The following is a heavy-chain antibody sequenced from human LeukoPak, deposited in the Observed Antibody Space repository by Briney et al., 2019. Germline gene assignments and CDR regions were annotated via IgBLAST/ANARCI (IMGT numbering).Heavy chain of an antibody. CDR2: VYSSGST. J-gene: IGHJ4*02. V-gene: IGHV4-59*01. CDR3: ARGGLSAYANFDS. D-gene: IGHD5-12*01. Sequence: SETLSLTCTVSGGSISGYFWTWTRQPPGQGLEWIGYVYSSGSTNYNPSLRSRVTISLDTSANQFSLKLRSVTAADTAVYYCARGGLSAYANFDSWGQGTLVTVSS. CDR1: GGSISGYF.